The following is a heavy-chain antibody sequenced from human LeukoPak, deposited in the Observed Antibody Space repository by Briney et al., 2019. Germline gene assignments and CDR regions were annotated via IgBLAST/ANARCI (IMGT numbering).Heavy chain of an antibody. J-gene: IGHJ3*02. CDR2: ISYDGSNK. CDR3: ARARANAFDI. CDR1: GFTFSSYA. Sequence: PGGSLRLSCAASGFTFSSYAMHWVRQAPGKGLEWVAVISYDGSNKYYADSVKGRFTISRDNSKNTLYLQMSSLRAEDTAVYYCARARANAFDIWGQGTTVTVSS. V-gene: IGHV3-30*04.